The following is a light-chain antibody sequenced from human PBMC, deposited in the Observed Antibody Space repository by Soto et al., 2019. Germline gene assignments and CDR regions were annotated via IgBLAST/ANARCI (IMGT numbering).Light chain of an antibody. Sequence: DIQMTQSPSSLSAYVGDRVTITCRASQDINNYLAWYQVQPGKGPKLLIYAASTLQSGVPSRFSGSGSGTDFTLTISSLQPEDVATYFCQKYNSAPRTFGQGTRVEI. V-gene: IGKV1-27*01. CDR3: QKYNSAPRT. CDR1: QDINNY. J-gene: IGKJ1*01. CDR2: AAS.